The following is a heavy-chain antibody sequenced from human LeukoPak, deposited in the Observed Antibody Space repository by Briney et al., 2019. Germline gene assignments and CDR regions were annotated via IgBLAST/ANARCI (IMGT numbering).Heavy chain of an antibody. CDR2: IIPIFGTA. Sequence: ASVKVSCKASGGTFSSYAISWVRQAPGQGLEWMGGIIPIFGTANYAQKFQGRVTITADESTSTAYMELSSLRSEDTAVYYCARDQRGSGGYRRDLNYWGQGTLVTVSS. D-gene: IGHD3-10*01. J-gene: IGHJ4*02. CDR1: GGTFSSYA. V-gene: IGHV1-69*13. CDR3: ARDQRGSGGYRRDLNY.